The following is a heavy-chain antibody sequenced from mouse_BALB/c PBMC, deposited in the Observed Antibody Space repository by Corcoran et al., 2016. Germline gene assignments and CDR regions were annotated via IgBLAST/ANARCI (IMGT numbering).Heavy chain of an antibody. CDR3: ERVDYERGNYLDY. CDR1: GYSFTGST. Sequence: EVQLQQSGPELVKPGASMKISCKASGYSFTGSTMNWVKQSHGKNLEWIGLINPYNGGTSYNQKFKGTATLTVDKSSSTAYMELLSLTSEDSAGYYCERVDYERGNYLDYWGQGTTLTVSA. J-gene: IGHJ2*01. CDR2: INPYNGGT. D-gene: IGHD2-4*01. V-gene: IGHV1-18*01.